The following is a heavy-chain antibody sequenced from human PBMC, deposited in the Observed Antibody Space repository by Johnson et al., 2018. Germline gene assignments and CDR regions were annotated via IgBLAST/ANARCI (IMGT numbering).Heavy chain of an antibody. CDR3: ARGAGWRVGTMVRGVTSYYGMDV. CDR2: IYYSGSP. J-gene: IGHJ6*02. Sequence: QVQLQESGPGLVKPSETLSLTCTVSGGSISSYYWSWIRQPPGKGLEWIGYIYYSGSPKYNPSLESRVTISADTAKNQFSLKLRSVTAADTAVYYCARGAGWRVGTMVRGVTSYYGMDVWGQGTTVTVSS. CDR1: GGSISSYY. V-gene: IGHV4-59*01. D-gene: IGHD3-10*01.